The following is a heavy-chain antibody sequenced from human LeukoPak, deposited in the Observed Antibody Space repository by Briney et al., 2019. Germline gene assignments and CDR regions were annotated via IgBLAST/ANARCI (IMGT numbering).Heavy chain of an antibody. CDR1: GYTFTSYG. Sequence: EASVKVSCKASGYTFTSYGISWVRQAPGQGLEWMGWISAYNGNTNYAQKLQGRVTMTRDTSISTAYMELSRLRSDDTAVYYCARDIVVVPAFLAYNWFDPWGQGTLVTVSS. D-gene: IGHD2-2*01. J-gene: IGHJ5*02. CDR3: ARDIVVVPAFLAYNWFDP. V-gene: IGHV1-18*01. CDR2: ISAYNGNT.